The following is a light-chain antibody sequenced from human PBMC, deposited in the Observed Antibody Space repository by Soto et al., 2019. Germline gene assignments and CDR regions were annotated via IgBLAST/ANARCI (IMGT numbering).Light chain of an antibody. CDR1: QSISSY. V-gene: IGKV1-39*01. J-gene: IGKJ1*01. CDR2: AAS. CDR3: QQRYSTPRP. Sequence: DIQMTQSPSSLSASVGDRVTITCRASQSISSYLNWYQQKPGKAPKLLIYAASSLQSGVPSRFSGSGSGTDFTLTISSLPPEDFATYYCQQRYSTPRPFGQGTKVEIK.